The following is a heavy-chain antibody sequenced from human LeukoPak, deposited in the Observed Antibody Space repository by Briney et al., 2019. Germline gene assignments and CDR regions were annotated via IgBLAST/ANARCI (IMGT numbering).Heavy chain of an antibody. CDR3: ARHISWELLEPFDY. Sequence: SETLSLTCSVSGYSTSSGYLWGWIRQPPGKGLEWIGSIYHSGTTYFNPSLKSRVTISVDTSKNQFSLKLSSVTAADTAVYYCARHISWELLEPFDYWGQGTLVTVSS. D-gene: IGHD1-26*01. CDR2: IYHSGTT. J-gene: IGHJ4*02. V-gene: IGHV4-38-2*02. CDR1: GYSTSSGYL.